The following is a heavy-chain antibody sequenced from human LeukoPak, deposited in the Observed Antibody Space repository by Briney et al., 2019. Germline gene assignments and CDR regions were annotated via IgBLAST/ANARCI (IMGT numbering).Heavy chain of an antibody. Sequence: PGGSLRLPCAASGFTFSSYSMNWVRQAPGKGLEWVSSISSSSSYIYYADSVKGRFTISRDNAKNSLYLQMNSLRAEDTAVYYCARVTLEGYYDSSGYFDAFDIWGQGTMVTVSS. CDR3: ARVTLEGYYDSSGYFDAFDI. CDR2: ISSSSSYI. CDR1: GFTFSSYS. V-gene: IGHV3-21*01. D-gene: IGHD3-22*01. J-gene: IGHJ3*02.